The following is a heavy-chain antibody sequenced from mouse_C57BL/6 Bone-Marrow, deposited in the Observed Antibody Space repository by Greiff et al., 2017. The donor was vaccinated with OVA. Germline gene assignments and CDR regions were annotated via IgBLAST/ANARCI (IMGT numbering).Heavy chain of an antibody. J-gene: IGHJ1*03. CDR2: IYPGDGDT. CDR3: ARSRWFSWYFDV. V-gene: IGHV1-80*01. D-gene: IGHD2-3*01. Sequence: QVQLQQSGAELVKPGASVKISCKASGYAFSSYWMNWVKQRPGKGLEWIGQIYPGDGDTNYNGKFKGKATLTADKSSSTAYMQLSSLTSEDSAVYFCARSRWFSWYFDVWGTGTTVTVSS. CDR1: GYAFSSYW.